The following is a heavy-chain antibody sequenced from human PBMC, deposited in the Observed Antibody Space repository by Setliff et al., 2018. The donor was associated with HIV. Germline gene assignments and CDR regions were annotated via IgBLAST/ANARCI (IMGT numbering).Heavy chain of an antibody. CDR1: GFSFTQTW. V-gene: IGHV3-15*01. J-gene: IGHJ4*02. CDR2: IRIASGPA. D-gene: IGHD3-16*02. Sequence: PGGSLRLSCVASGFSFTQTWMSWVRQAPGKGLEWLGRIRIASGPAEYAAPVKGRFIISRDDSKNTVYLVMNSLKTEDTGVYYCATDALHIWGTYRVGVVDYWGQGVLVTVSS. CDR3: ATDALHIWGTYRVGVVDY.